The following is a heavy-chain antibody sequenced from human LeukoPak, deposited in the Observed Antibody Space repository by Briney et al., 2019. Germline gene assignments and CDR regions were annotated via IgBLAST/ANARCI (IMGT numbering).Heavy chain of an antibody. CDR1: GGSISSYY. V-gene: IGHV4-59*01. CDR3: AGQYCSGGSCQLDY. J-gene: IGHJ4*02. D-gene: IGHD2-15*01. Sequence: SETLSLTCTVSGGSISSYYWIWIRQPPGKGLEWIGYIYYSGSTNYNPSLKSRVTISVDTSKNQFSLKLSSVTAADTAVYYCAGQYCSGGSCQLDYWGQGTLVTVSS. CDR2: IYYSGST.